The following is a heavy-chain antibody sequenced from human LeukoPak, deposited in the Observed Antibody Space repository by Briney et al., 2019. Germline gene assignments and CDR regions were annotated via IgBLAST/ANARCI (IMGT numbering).Heavy chain of an antibody. CDR2: IYYSGSS. Sequence: PSQTLSLTCTVSGDSVSSSTYYWGWIRQPPGKGLEWIGNIYYSGSSYYNPPLTSRVTMSVDTSNNQFSLKMHSVTAADTAVYYCARLSKGRFFDYIFDYWGQGTLVTVSS. D-gene: IGHD3-9*01. J-gene: IGHJ4*02. CDR1: GDSVSSSTYY. CDR3: ARLSKGRFFDYIFDY. V-gene: IGHV4-39*01.